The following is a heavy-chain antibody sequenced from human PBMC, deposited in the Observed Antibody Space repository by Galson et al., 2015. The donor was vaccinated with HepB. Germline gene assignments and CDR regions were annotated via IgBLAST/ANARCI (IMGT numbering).Heavy chain of an antibody. D-gene: IGHD5-12*01. CDR2: IYSGGST. J-gene: IGHJ4*02. CDR1: GFTVSSNY. CDR3: ARDHSGYGEFDS. Sequence: SLRLSCAASGFTVSSNYMSWVRQAPGKGLEWVSVIYSGGSTYYADSVKGRFTISRDNSKNTLYLQMNSLRAEDTAVYYCARDHSGYGEFDSCGQGSLVTVSS. V-gene: IGHV3-53*01.